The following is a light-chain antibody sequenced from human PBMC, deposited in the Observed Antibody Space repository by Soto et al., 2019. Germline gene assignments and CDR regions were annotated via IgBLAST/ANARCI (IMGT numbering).Light chain of an antibody. V-gene: IGKV1-27*01. CDR2: SAS. CDR3: QKYNSAPFT. CDR1: EVIDNY. Sequence: DIQMTQSPSSLSASVGDRVTITCRASEVIDNYLAWYQQKPEKVPKLLISSASTLQSGVPSRFGGSGSGTDFTLTIISLQPEDVATYYCQKYNSAPFTFGGGTKVEIK. J-gene: IGKJ4*01.